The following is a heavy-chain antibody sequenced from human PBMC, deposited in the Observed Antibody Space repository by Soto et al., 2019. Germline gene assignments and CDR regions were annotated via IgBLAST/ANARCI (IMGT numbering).Heavy chain of an antibody. CDR1: GGTFSSYA. D-gene: IGHD5-12*01. J-gene: IGHJ6*02. CDR2: IIPIFGTA. CDR3: ARDLGLSDIVATNNYYYYGTDV. V-gene: IGHV1-69*01. Sequence: QVQLVQSGAEVKKPGSSVKVSCKASGGTFSSYAISWVRQAPGQGLEWMGGIIPIFGTANYAQKFQGRVTITADESTSTAYMELSSLRSEDTAVYYCARDLGLSDIVATNNYYYYGTDVWGQGTTVTVSS.